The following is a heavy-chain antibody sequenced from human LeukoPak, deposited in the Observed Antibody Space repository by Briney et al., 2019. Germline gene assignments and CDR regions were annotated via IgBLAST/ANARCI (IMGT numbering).Heavy chain of an antibody. Sequence: GGSLRLSCAASGFTFSDYGMSWVRQAPGKGLEGVSGITWNGGSTAYADSVRGRFTISRDSAKNSLYMQTNSLRAEDTALYYCARGYGQSGLFYWGKGTTVTVSS. V-gene: IGHV3-20*04. D-gene: IGHD4-17*01. J-gene: IGHJ6*04. CDR1: GFTFSDYG. CDR2: ITWNGGST. CDR3: ARGYGQSGLFY.